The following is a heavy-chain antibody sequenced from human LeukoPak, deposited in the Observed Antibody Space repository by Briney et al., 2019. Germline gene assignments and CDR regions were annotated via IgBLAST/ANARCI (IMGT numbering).Heavy chain of an antibody. J-gene: IGHJ6*03. D-gene: IGHD3-3*01. CDR2: INPNSGGT. V-gene: IGHV1-2*02. Sequence: ASVKVSCKASGYTFTNYDINWVRQAPGQGLEWMGWINPNSGGTNYAQKFQGRVTMTRDTSISTAYMELSRLRSDDTAVYYCARDLLERITIFGVVYYYYMDVWGKGTTVTVSS. CDR1: GYTFTNYD. CDR3: ARDLLERITIFGVVYYYYMDV.